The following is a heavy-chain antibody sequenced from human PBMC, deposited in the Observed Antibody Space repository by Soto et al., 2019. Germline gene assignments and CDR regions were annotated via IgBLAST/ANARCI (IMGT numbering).Heavy chain of an antibody. Sequence: LXLSCAASGFVFSDYFIHWVRQAPGRGLDWVAGIWYHGRDIFYTDSVKGRFTISRDNSKNMLYLQMNSLRAEDTAVYYCARDQGGQSGNFIFDNWGQGTLVTVSS. CDR3: ARDQGGQSGNFIFDN. J-gene: IGHJ4*02. V-gene: IGHV3-33*01. D-gene: IGHD1-26*01. CDR1: GFVFSDYF. CDR2: IWYHGRDI.